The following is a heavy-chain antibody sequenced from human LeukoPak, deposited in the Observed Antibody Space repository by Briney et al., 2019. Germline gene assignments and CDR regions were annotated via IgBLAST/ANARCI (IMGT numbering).Heavy chain of an antibody. CDR3: ARDLVTGRGYYDSSGYKQRNDAFDI. CDR1: GFTFSSYG. CDR2: ISSSGSTI. V-gene: IGHV3-48*04. Sequence: GGSLRLSCAASGFTFSSYGMHWVRQAPGKGLEWVSYISSSGSTIYYADSVKGRFTISRDNAKNSLYLQMNSLRAEDTAVYYCARDLVTGRGYYDSSGYKQRNDAFDIWGQGTMVTVSS. D-gene: IGHD3-22*01. J-gene: IGHJ3*02.